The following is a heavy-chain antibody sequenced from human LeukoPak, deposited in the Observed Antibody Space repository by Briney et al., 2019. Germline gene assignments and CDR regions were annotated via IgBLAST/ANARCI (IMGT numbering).Heavy chain of an antibody. V-gene: IGHV3-7*03. Sequence: GGSLRLSCAASGFTFSSYWMSWVRQAPGKGLEWVANIKQDGSEKYYVASVKGRFTISRDNAKNSLYLQMNSLRAEDTAVDYCARGLLGGAFDYWGQGTLVTVSS. J-gene: IGHJ4*02. D-gene: IGHD2-15*01. CDR1: GFTFSSYW. CDR2: IKQDGSEK. CDR3: ARGLLGGAFDY.